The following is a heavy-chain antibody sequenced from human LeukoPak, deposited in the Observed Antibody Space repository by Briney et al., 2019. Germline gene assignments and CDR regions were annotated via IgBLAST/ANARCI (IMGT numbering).Heavy chain of an antibody. CDR2: ITDSGNTI. CDR1: GFTFSDY. V-gene: IGHV3-11*01. J-gene: IGHJ6*02. CDR3: ARAIGLTGGGVDV. Sequence: GGSLRLSCAASGFTFSDYMNWVRQAPGKGLEWVSYITDSGNTIHYADSVKGRFTISRDNAKNSLYLQMNSLRAEDTAVYYCARAIGLTGGGVDVWGQGTTVTVSS. D-gene: IGHD3-9*01.